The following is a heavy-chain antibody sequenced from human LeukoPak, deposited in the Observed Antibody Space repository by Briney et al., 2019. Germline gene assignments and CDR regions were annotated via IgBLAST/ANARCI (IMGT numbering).Heavy chain of an antibody. CDR1: GFTFSSYE. Sequence: PGGSLRLSCAASGFTFSSYEMNWVRQAPGKGLEWVSYISSSGSTIYYADSVKGRVTISRDNAKNSLYLQMNSLRAEDTAVYYCARVRLGSGTHRPFDYWGQGTLVTVSS. CDR3: ARVRLGSGTHRPFDY. CDR2: ISSSGSTI. V-gene: IGHV3-48*03. J-gene: IGHJ4*02. D-gene: IGHD3-10*01.